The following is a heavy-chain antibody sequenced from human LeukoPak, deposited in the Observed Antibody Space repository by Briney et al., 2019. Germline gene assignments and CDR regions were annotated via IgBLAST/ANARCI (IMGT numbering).Heavy chain of an antibody. J-gene: IGHJ4*02. CDR2: ISGSGGST. D-gene: IGHD3-10*01. Sequence: GGSLRLSCAASGFTFSSYGMSWVRRAPGKGLEWVSAISGSGGSTYYADSVKGRFTISKDNSKNTLYLQMNSLRAEDTAVYYCAKDSNYYGSGSYYKTFEYYFDYWGQGTLVTVSS. V-gene: IGHV3-23*01. CDR1: GFTFSSYG. CDR3: AKDSNYYGSGSYYKTFEYYFDY.